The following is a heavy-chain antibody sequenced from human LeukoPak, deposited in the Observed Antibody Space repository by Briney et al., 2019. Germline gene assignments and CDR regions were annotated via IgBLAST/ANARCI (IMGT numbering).Heavy chain of an antibody. CDR1: GFTFDKYA. CDR2: ISWNSGYI. Sequence: GGSLRLSCAASGFTFDKYAMHWVRQAPGKGLEWLSIISWNSGYIGHADSVKGRFTISRDNAKKYLDLQMNSLRAEDTAFYYCAKVRGTYSSGDCFDYWGQGTLVTVSS. CDR3: AKVRGTYSSGDCFDY. V-gene: IGHV3-9*01. J-gene: IGHJ4*02. D-gene: IGHD6-19*01.